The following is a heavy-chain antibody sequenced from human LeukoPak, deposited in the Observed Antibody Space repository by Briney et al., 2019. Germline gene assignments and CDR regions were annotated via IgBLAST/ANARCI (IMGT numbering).Heavy chain of an antibody. CDR3: ATSRSGYYYYYYYMDV. V-gene: IGHV1-46*01. J-gene: IGHJ6*03. CDR1: GYTFISQY. CDR2: INPGGGST. Sequence: ASVKVSCKASGYTFISQYMHWVRQAPGQGLEWMGIINPGGGSTSYAQKFQGRATMTRDMSTSTVYMELSSLRSEDTAVYYCATSRSGYYYYYYYMDVWGKGTTVTISS.